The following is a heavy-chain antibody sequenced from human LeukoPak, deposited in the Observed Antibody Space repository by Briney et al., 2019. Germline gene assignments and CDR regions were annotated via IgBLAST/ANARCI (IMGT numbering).Heavy chain of an antibody. D-gene: IGHD3-10*01. V-gene: IGHV3-11*06. CDR2: ISSNSRYT. Sequence: GGSLRLSCAASGFIFSDYYMSWIRQAPGKGLEWVSYISSNSRYTNYADSVKGRFTISRDNAKNSLYLQMNSLRAEDTAVYYCARDLSGRGSGYWGQGTLVTVSS. J-gene: IGHJ4*02. CDR1: GFIFSDYY. CDR3: ARDLSGRGSGY.